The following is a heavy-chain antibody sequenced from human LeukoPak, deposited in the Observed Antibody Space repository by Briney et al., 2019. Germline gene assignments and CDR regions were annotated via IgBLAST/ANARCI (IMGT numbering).Heavy chain of an antibody. D-gene: IGHD3-16*02. CDR3: ASYDYVWGSYQC. CDR2: INHSGST. Sequence: SETLSLTCAVYGGSFSGYYWSWIRQPPGKGLEWIGEINHSGSTNYNPSLKSRVTISVDTSKNQFSLKLSSVTAADTAVYYCASYDYVWGSYQCWGQGILVTVSS. J-gene: IGHJ4*02. CDR1: GGSFSGYY. V-gene: IGHV4-34*01.